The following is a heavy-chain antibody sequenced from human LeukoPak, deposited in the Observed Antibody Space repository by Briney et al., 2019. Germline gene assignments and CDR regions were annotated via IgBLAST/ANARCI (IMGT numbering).Heavy chain of an antibody. Sequence: ASVKVSCKTSGYTFTSYEINWVRQAAGQGLEWVGWINPNSGTTGYAQKFQGRVTMTRNISMKVASLELNNLTFDDTAVYYCARTGTTVGDWIDPWGRGTLITVSS. CDR1: GYTFTSYE. CDR2: INPNSGTT. V-gene: IGHV1-8*01. CDR3: ARTGTTVGDWIDP. J-gene: IGHJ5*02. D-gene: IGHD1-1*01.